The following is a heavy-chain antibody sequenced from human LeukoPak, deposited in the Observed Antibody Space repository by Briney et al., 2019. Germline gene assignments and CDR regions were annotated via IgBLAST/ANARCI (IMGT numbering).Heavy chain of an antibody. Sequence: ASVKVSCMASGYTFTSYAMHWVRQAPGQRLEWMGWINAGNGNTKYSQKFQGRVTITRDTSASTAYMELSSLRSEDTAVYYCARDGVAGILALFDYWGQGTLVTVSS. D-gene: IGHD6-19*01. CDR2: INAGNGNT. V-gene: IGHV1-3*01. CDR3: ARDGVAGILALFDY. J-gene: IGHJ4*02. CDR1: GYTFTSYA.